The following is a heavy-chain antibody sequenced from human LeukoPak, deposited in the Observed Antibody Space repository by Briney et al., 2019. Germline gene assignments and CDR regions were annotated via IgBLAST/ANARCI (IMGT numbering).Heavy chain of an antibody. V-gene: IGHV3-23*01. CDR1: GFTFSSYA. J-gene: IGHJ6*02. CDR3: AKAWDYSSSWYGMDV. Sequence: GGSLRLSCAASGFTFSSYAMSWVRQAPGKGLEWVSAISGSGGSTYYADSVKGRFTISRDNSKNTLYLQMNSLRAEDTAVYYCAKAWDYSSSWYGMDVWGQGTTVTVSS. D-gene: IGHD6-13*01. CDR2: ISGSGGST.